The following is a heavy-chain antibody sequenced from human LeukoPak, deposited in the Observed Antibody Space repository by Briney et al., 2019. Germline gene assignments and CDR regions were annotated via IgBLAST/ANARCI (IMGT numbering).Heavy chain of an antibody. CDR1: GFTFNSYA. V-gene: IGHV3-23*01. CDR3: AKGWFTIGY. J-gene: IGHJ4*02. CDR2: ISGSSGST. Sequence: GGSLRLSCAASGFTFNSYAMNWVRQAPGKGLEWVSTISGSSGSTYYADSVKGRFTISRDSSKNTLYLQMNSLRAEDTAVYYCAKGWFTIGYWGQGTLVTVSS. D-gene: IGHD3-10*01.